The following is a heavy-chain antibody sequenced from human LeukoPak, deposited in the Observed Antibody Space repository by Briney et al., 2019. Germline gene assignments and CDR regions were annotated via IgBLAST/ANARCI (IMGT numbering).Heavy chain of an antibody. J-gene: IGHJ4*02. V-gene: IGHV5-10-1*01. D-gene: IGHD6-19*01. CDR3: ARHVTRSSGWPPVGY. CDR2: IDPSDSYT. CDR1: GYGFTTLW. Sequence: GESLKISRKVSGYGFTTLWISWVRQMPGKGLEWMGRIDPSDSYTNYSPSFQGHVTISADKSISTAYLQWSSLKASDTAKFYYARHVTRSSGWPPVGYGGQGTLVTVSS.